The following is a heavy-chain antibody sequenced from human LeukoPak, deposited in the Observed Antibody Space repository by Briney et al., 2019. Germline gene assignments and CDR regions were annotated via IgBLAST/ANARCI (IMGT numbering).Heavy chain of an antibody. D-gene: IGHD6-19*01. CDR2: ISSSSSYM. V-gene: IGHV3-21*01. J-gene: IGHJ4*02. CDR3: ARGYSSGWYANY. CDR1: GFTFSSYS. Sequence: GGSLRLSCAASGFTFSSYSMNWVRQAPGKGLEWVSSISSSSSYMYYADSVKGRFTISRDNAKNSLYLQMNSLRAEDTAVYYCARGYSSGWYANYWGQGTLVTVSS.